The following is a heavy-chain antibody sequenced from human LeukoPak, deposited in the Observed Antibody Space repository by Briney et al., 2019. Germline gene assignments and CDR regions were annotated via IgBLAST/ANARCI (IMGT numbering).Heavy chain of an antibody. D-gene: IGHD2-2*01. CDR1: GFTVSSNY. CDR3: AKDSSTSCHD. CDR2: IRYDGSNK. J-gene: IGHJ4*02. Sequence: GGSLRLSCAASGFTVSSNYMSWVRQAPGKGLEWVAFIRYDGSNKYYADSVKGRFTISRDNSKNTLYLQMNSLRAEDTAVYYCAKDSSTSCHDWGQGTLVTVSS. V-gene: IGHV3-30*02.